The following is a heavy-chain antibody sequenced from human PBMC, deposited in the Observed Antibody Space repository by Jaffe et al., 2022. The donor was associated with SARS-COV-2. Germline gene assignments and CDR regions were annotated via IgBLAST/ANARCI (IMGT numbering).Heavy chain of an antibody. Sequence: EVNLVESGGDLVQPGGSLRLSCTASGFTFSSHAMTWVRQAPGKGLEWVSGISGNGITTFSAESVKGRFTISRDNSKEMLHLQMNSLRAEDTAVYYCAKVDQLRDFDWLAHGYLAVWGKGTTVTVSS. V-gene: IGHV3-23*04. D-gene: IGHD3-9*01. CDR1: GFTFSSHA. CDR3: AKVDQLRDFDWLAHGYLAV. J-gene: IGHJ6*03. CDR2: ISGNGITT.